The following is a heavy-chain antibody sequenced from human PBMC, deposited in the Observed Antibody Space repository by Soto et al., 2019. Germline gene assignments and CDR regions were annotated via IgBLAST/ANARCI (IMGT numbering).Heavy chain of an antibody. Sequence: SETLSLTCTVSGGSISSYYWSWIRQPAGKGLEWIGRIYTSGSTNYNPSLESRVTMSVDTSKNQFSLKLSSVTAADTAVYYCAGITMVRGDFWFAPWGQGTLVPVS. CDR1: GGSISSYY. CDR3: AGITMVRGDFWFAP. CDR2: IYTSGST. V-gene: IGHV4-4*07. D-gene: IGHD3-10*01. J-gene: IGHJ5*02.